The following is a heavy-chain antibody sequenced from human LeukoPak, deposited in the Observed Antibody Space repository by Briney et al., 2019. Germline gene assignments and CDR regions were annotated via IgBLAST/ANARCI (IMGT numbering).Heavy chain of an antibody. J-gene: IGHJ5*02. Sequence: GGCLRPSFAVSWFPFCHPSMGSGRQAPGRGLGLGGSLTDSGDATYYADSVKGRLTISRDNSNSTLYLHISGLRDEDTAVYYCARGYSHNSGGWLDPWGQGTLVTVSS. CDR1: WFPFCHPS. CDR2: LTDSGDAT. CDR3: ARGYSHNSGGWLDP. V-gene: IGHV3-23*01. D-gene: IGHD5-12*01.